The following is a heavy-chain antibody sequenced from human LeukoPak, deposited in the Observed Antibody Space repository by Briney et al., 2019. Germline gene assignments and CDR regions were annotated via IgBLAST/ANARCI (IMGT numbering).Heavy chain of an antibody. Sequence: GGPLRLSCAASGFTFSSYWMSWVRQAPGKGLEWVANIKQDGSEKYYVDSVKGRFTIFRDNAKNSLYLQMNGLRAEDTAVYYCAGEDGCSSTSCYWGNWFDPWGQGTLVTVSS. V-gene: IGHV3-7*01. D-gene: IGHD2-2*01. CDR2: IKQDGSEK. CDR3: AGEDGCSSTSCYWGNWFDP. J-gene: IGHJ5*02. CDR1: GFTFSSYW.